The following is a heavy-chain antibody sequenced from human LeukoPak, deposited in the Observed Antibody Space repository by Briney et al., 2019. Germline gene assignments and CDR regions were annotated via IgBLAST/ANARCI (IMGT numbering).Heavy chain of an antibody. J-gene: IGHJ1*01. CDR3: ARPTAPYCGGDCYYAEYFQH. CDR2: IIPILGIA. Sequence: SVKVSCKASGGTFSSYAISWVRQAPGQGLEWMGRIIPILGIANYAQKLQGRVTITADKSTSTAYMELSSLRSEDTAVYYCARPTAPYCGGDCYYAEYFQHWGQGTLVTVSS. CDR1: GGTFSSYA. D-gene: IGHD2-21*02. V-gene: IGHV1-69*04.